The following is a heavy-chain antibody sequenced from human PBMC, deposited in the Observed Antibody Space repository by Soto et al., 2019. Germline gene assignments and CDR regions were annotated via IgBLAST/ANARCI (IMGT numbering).Heavy chain of an antibody. CDR3: ARGTTSATQAC. CDR1: GFTVSNAY. D-gene: IGHD2-2*01. CDR2: IYSGGST. J-gene: IGHJ4*01. Sequence: EVLVVETGGGLIQPGGSLRLSCAASGFTVSNAYMNWVRQAPGKGLEWVSVIYSGGSTVYADSVKGRVTIPRDISKNTVYLQMSSLRVEERAVYYGARGTTSATQACWGRGTLVTVSS. V-gene: IGHV3-53*02.